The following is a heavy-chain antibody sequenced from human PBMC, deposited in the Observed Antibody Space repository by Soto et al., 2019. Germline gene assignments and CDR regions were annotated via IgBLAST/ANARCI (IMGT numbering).Heavy chain of an antibody. CDR1: RYIFTNYG. D-gene: IGHD2-2*01. J-gene: IGHJ5*02. Sequence: GASVNVSFKASRYIFTNYGISWVRQAPGQGLEWMGWISAENGDTNYAQNLQDRVTMTTDTSTSSAYMELRSLRSDDTAVYYCATCGSSSGASWFDPWGQGTLVTVSS. CDR2: ISAENGDT. V-gene: IGHV1-18*01. CDR3: ATCGSSSGASWFDP.